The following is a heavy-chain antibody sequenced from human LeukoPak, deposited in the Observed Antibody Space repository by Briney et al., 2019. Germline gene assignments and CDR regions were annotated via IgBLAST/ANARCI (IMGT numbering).Heavy chain of an antibody. D-gene: IGHD3-9*01. CDR3: ARGALFRYFDC. CDR1: GAFISSFY. Sequence: KASETLSLTCTVSGAFISSFYWSWIRQPPGKGLEWIGYISQSGYTQYTPSLKSRVTISVDTSKNQFSLKLISVTAADTAVYYCARGALFRYFDCWGQGTLVTVSS. V-gene: IGHV4-59*12. CDR2: ISQSGYT. J-gene: IGHJ4*02.